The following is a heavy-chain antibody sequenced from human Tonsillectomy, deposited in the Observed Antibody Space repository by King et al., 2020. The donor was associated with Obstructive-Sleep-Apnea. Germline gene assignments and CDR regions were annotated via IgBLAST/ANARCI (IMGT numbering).Heavy chain of an antibody. D-gene: IGHD4-23*01. Sequence: VQLVESGGGVVQPGRSLRLSCAASGFTFSNYAMHWVRQAPGKGLELVAIISYDGSNKYYAASVKGRFTISRDNSKNTHYLQMNSLRAEDTAVYYCARDKTVVIYYYGMDVWGQGTTVTVSS. CDR1: GFTFSNYA. V-gene: IGHV3-30-3*01. CDR2: ISYDGSNK. CDR3: ARDKTVVIYYYGMDV. J-gene: IGHJ6*02.